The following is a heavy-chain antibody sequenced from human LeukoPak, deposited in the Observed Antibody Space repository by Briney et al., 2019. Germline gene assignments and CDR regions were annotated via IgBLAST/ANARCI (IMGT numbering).Heavy chain of an antibody. CDR2: INWNGGST. CDR1: GFTFSSYR. V-gene: IGHV3-20*04. J-gene: IGHJ6*03. Sequence: PGGSLRLSCAASGFTFSSYRMSWVRQAPGKGLEWVSGINWNGGSTGYADSVKGRFTISRDNAKNSLYLQMNSLRAEDTALYYCARALYSGSYYDPCYYYYYMDVWGKGTTVTVSS. D-gene: IGHD1-26*01. CDR3: ARALYSGSYYDPCYYYYYMDV.